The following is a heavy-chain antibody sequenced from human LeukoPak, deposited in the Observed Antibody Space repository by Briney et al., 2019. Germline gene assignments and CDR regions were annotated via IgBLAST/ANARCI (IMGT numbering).Heavy chain of an antibody. CDR2: ISYDGSNK. D-gene: IGHD6-13*01. V-gene: IGHV3-30*18. J-gene: IGHJ4*02. Sequence: PGGSLRLSCAASGFTFSRYGMHWVRQAPGKGLEWVAVISYDGSNKYYGDSVKGRFTISRDNSKNTLYLQMNSLRAEDTAVYYRAKDQVGSSWSFQLFDYWGQGTLVTVSS. CDR3: AKDQVGSSWSFQLFDY. CDR1: GFTFSRYG.